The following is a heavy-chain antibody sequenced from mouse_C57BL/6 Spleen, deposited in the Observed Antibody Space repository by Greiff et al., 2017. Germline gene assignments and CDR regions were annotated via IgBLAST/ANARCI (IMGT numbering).Heavy chain of an antibody. Sequence: EVKVEESGPGLVKPSQSLSLTCSVTGYSITSGYYWNWIRQFPGNKLEWMGYISYDGSNNYNPSLKNRISITRDTSKNQFFLKLNSVTTEDTATYYCARDYYGNYVDYWGQGTTLTVSS. D-gene: IGHD1-1*02. CDR3: ARDYYGNYVDY. CDR1: GYSITSGYY. J-gene: IGHJ2*01. CDR2: ISYDGSN. V-gene: IGHV3-6*01.